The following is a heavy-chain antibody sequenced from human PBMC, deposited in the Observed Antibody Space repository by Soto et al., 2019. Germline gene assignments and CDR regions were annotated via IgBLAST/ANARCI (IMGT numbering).Heavy chain of an antibody. J-gene: IGHJ4*02. CDR1: GGSISSYY. V-gene: IGHV4-59*08. D-gene: IGHD3-3*01. Sequence: QVQLQESGPGLVKPSETLSLTCTVSGGSISSYYWSWIRQPPGKGLEWIGYIYYSGSTNYNPSLKSRVTISVDTSKNQFSLKLSSVTAADTAVYYCARHGPDDLAWSGYYIVGAPYYFDYWGQGTLVTVSS. CDR3: ARHGPDDLAWSGYYIVGAPYYFDY. CDR2: IYYSGST.